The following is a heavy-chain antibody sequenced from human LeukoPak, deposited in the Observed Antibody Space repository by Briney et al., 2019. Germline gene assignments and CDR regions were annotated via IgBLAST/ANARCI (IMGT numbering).Heavy chain of an antibody. CDR2: IYYSGST. V-gene: IGHV4-39*07. D-gene: IGHD3-22*01. CDR1: GGSISSSSYY. J-gene: IGHJ4*02. CDR3: ARGLYYYDSSGYSYYFGY. Sequence: SETLSLTCTVSGGSISSSSYYWGWIRQPPGKGLEWIGSIYYSGSTYYNPSLKSRVTISVDTSKNQFSLKLSSVTAADTAVYYCARGLYYYDSSGYSYYFGYWGQGTLVTVSS.